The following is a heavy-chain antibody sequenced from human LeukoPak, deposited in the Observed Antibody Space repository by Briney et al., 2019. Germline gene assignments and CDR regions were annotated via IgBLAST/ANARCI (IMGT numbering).Heavy chain of an antibody. D-gene: IGHD1-1*01. CDR2: IYHNGNT. J-gene: IGHJ3*01. CDR3: AKVTNGTFNP. CDR1: GGSISGSNYY. V-gene: IGHV4-39*07. Sequence: SETLSLTCSVSGGSISGSNYYWGWIRQAPGQGLEWIASIYHNGNTYYNPSLRRRVTISVDTSKNQFSLRLNSVTAADTAVYYCAKVTNGTFNPWGQGTRVTVSS.